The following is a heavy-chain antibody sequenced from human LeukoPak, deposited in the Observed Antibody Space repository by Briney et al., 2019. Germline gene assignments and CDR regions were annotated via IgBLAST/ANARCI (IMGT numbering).Heavy chain of an antibody. V-gene: IGHV4-34*01. J-gene: IGHJ6*02. CDR1: GGSFSGYY. CDR3: GSNYYDSSGYTHYYYYGMDV. CDR2: INHSGST. D-gene: IGHD3-22*01. Sequence: SETLSLTCAVYGGSFSGYYWSWIRQPPGKGLEWIGEINHSGSTNYNPSLKSRVTISVDTSKNQFSLKLSSVTAADTAVYYCGSNYYDSSGYTHYYYYGMDVWGQGTTVTVSS.